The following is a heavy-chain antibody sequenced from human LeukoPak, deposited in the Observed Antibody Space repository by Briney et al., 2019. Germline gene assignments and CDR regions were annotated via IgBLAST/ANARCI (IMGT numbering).Heavy chain of an antibody. V-gene: IGHV3-11*04. J-gene: IGHJ4*02. CDR1: GFTFSDDY. Sequence: GGSLRLSCVASGFTFSDDYMSWIRQAPGKGLEWVAYISNSGRNIFYADSVKGRFTISRDNAENSLYVQMSSLRAEDTAVYYCARARGTVDCSSTSCYVFDNWGQGTLVTVSS. D-gene: IGHD2-2*01. CDR2: ISNSGRNI. CDR3: ARARGTVDCSSTSCYVFDN.